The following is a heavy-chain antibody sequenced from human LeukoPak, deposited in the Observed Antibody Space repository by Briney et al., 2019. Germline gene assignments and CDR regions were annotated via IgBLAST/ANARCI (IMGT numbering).Heavy chain of an antibody. CDR2: IYYSGST. Sequence: SETLSLTCTVSGGSVSSSPYYWSWIRQPPGKGLEWLGYIYYSGSTSYNPSLKSRATISVDTSKNQFSLKLTSVTAADTAVYYCARGSSYYSDSSGYSRGFDYWGQGTLVTVSS. J-gene: IGHJ4*02. D-gene: IGHD3-22*01. CDR1: GGSVSSSPYY. V-gene: IGHV4-61*01. CDR3: ARGSSYYSDSSGYSRGFDY.